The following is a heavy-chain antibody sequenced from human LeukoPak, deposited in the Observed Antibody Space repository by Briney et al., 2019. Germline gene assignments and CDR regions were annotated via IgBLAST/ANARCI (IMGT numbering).Heavy chain of an antibody. V-gene: IGHV3-23*01. Sequence: GGSLRLSCAASGFTFSSYAMSSVRQAPGKRLEWVSAISGSGGSTYYADSAKGRFTISRDNSKNTLYLQMNSLRAEDTAVYYCAKDVYGDYGDLDYWGQGTLVTVSS. D-gene: IGHD4-17*01. CDR1: GFTFSSYA. CDR2: ISGSGGST. J-gene: IGHJ4*02. CDR3: AKDVYGDYGDLDY.